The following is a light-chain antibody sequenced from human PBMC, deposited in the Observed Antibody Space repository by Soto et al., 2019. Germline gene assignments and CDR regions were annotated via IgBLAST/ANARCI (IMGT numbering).Light chain of an antibody. CDR2: EVN. J-gene: IGLJ3*02. CDR1: SSDIGAYNY. CDR3: TSYGGRDNLM. Sequence: QSVLTQPPSASGSPGQSVTIXCTGTSSDIGAYNYVSWFQQHPGEAPKLIISEVNKRPSGVPDRFSGSKSGNTASLTVSGLQAEDEADYYCTSYGGRDNLMFGGGTKLTVL. V-gene: IGLV2-8*01.